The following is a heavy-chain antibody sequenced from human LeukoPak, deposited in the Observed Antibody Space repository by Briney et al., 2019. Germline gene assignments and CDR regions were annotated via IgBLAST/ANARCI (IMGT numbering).Heavy chain of an antibody. D-gene: IGHD2-21*01. J-gene: IGHJ6*04. CDR3: AREVVDGGYGMDV. CDR1: GGTFSSYA. Sequence: SSVKVSCKGSGGTFSSYAYSWVRQAPGPGLEWMGVINPIFGRANYAQEFQGRVTITADEYTSTAYMELSSLRSEDTAVYYCAREVVDGGYGMDVWGKGTTVTVSS. CDR2: INPIFGRA. V-gene: IGHV1-69*01.